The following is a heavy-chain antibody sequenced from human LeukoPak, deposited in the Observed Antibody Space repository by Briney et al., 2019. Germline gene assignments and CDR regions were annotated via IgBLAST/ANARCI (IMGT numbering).Heavy chain of an antibody. CDR3: ARADMAVVPVSDY. Sequence: PGGSLRLSCEASGFTFRDYEMNWVRQAPGKGLEWVSYIGNTGSTIYYADSVKGRSTISRDNAKNSLFLQMNSLRAEDTAVYYCARADMAVVPVSDYWGQGTLVTVFS. CDR2: IGNTGSTI. V-gene: IGHV3-48*03. J-gene: IGHJ4*02. D-gene: IGHD6-19*01. CDR1: GFTFRDYE.